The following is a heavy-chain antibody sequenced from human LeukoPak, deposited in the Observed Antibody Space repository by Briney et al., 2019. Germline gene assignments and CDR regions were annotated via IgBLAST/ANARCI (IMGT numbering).Heavy chain of an antibody. CDR1: GFTFSSYG. CDR2: IWYDGSKR. V-gene: IGHV3-33*01. CDR3: ARVSGLGMNEYYQH. Sequence: PGGSLRLSCAASGFTFSSYGMHWVRQAPGKGLEWVALIWYDGSKRYYADSVKGRFTISRDNAKNTLYLQMNSLRAEDTAVYYCARVSGLGMNEYYQHWGQGTLVTVPS. J-gene: IGHJ1*01. D-gene: IGHD3-16*01.